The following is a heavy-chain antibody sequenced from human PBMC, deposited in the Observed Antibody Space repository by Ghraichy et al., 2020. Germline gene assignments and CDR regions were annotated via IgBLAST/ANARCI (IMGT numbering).Heavy chain of an antibody. CDR1: GDTFSSYA. D-gene: IGHD3-10*01. J-gene: IGHJ6*02. CDR3: ARDRGDYSDRYYFYNMEV. V-gene: IGHV1-69*13. CDR2: MIAVFGTA. Sequence: SVKVSCKASGDTFSSYAISWVRQAPGQGLEWMGGMIAVFGTATYGQKFQGRATITADESTSTSYMELTDLTSEDTAVYYCARDRGDYSDRYYFYNMEVWGLGTTVTVSS.